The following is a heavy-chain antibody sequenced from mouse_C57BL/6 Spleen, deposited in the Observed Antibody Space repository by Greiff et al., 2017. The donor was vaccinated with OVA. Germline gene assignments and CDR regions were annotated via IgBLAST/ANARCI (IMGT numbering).Heavy chain of an antibody. J-gene: IGHJ4*01. CDR2: IYPGDGDT. D-gene: IGHD2-5*01. Sequence: QVQLKQSGAELVKPGASVKISCKASGYAFSSYWMNWVKQRPGKGLEWIGQIYPGDGDTNYNGKFKGKATLTADKSSSTAYMQLSSLTSEDSAVYFCAYSNYDYYAMDYWGQGTSVTVSS. CDR3: AYSNYDYYAMDY. CDR1: GYAFSSYW. V-gene: IGHV1-80*01.